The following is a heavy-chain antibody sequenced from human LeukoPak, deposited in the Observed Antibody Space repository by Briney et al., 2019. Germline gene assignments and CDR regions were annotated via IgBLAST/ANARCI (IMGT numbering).Heavy chain of an antibody. J-gene: IGHJ5*02. D-gene: IGHD2-15*01. Sequence: ASVKLSCKASGYTFTSYGISWVRQAHGPGLEWMGWISAYNGNTNYAQKLQGRVTMNTDTSTSTAYIELRSLRSDDTAVYYCARRDIGGWFDPWGQGALVTVSS. CDR2: ISAYNGNT. CDR1: GYTFTSYG. V-gene: IGHV1-18*01. CDR3: ARRDIGGWFDP.